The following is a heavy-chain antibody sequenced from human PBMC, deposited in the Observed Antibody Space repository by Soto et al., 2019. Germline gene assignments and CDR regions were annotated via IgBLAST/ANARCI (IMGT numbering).Heavy chain of an antibody. CDR3: TRVGGYYKTDY. CDR2: IRREVYGGTT. V-gene: IGHV3-49*04. Sequence: GGSLRLSCTASGFPLGDYGVSWVRQAPGKGLEWVGFIRREVYGGTTEYAASVKGRFVFSRDDSENIAYLQMNSLKTEDTAVYYCTRVGGYYKTDYWGRGTLVTVPQ. D-gene: IGHD3-22*01. CDR1: GFPLGDYG. J-gene: IGHJ4*02.